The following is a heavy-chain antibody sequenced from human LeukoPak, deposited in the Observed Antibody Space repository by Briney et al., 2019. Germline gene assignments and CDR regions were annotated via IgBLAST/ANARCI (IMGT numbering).Heavy chain of an antibody. CDR2: INSDGSNT. Sequence: GGSLRLPCTASGFTFSSYYMHWVRQAPGKGLVWVSRINSDGSNTVYADSVRGRFTISRDNAKHTLYLQMNSPRAEDTAVYYCAREIYWAPWGQGTLVTVSS. CDR3: AREIYWAP. V-gene: IGHV3-74*01. J-gene: IGHJ5*02. D-gene: IGHD2-8*02. CDR1: GFTFSSYY.